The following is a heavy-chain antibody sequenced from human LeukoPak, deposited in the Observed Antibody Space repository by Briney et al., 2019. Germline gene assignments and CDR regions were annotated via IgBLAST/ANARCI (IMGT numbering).Heavy chain of an antibody. CDR2: ITPIFGTA. Sequence: SVKVSSKASGGTFSSYAISWVRQAPGQGLEWMGGITPIFGTANYAQKFQGRVTITADESTSTAYMELSSLRSEDTAVYYCARGSSSGWYGTGSYYYYGMDVWGQGTTVTVSS. CDR3: ARGSSSGWYGTGSYYYYGMDV. D-gene: IGHD6-19*01. J-gene: IGHJ6*02. V-gene: IGHV1-69*13. CDR1: GGTFSSYA.